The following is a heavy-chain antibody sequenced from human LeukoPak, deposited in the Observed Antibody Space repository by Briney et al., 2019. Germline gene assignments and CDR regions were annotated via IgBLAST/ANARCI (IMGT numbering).Heavy chain of an antibody. CDR3: ARHKYYYDSTPSGAFDI. Sequence: PGGSLRLSCAASGFTFSNAWMTWVRQAPGKGLEWVGRIKSKTDGGTTDYAAPVKGRFTISRDDSKNTLYLQMNSLRAEDTAVYYCARHKYYYDSTPSGAFDIWGQGTMVTVSS. D-gene: IGHD3-22*01. CDR2: IKSKTDGGTT. CDR1: GFTFSNAW. V-gene: IGHV3-15*01. J-gene: IGHJ3*02.